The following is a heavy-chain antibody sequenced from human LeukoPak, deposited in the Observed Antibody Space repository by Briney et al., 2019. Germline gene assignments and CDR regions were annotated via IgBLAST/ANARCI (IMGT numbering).Heavy chain of an antibody. D-gene: IGHD2-8*01. CDR3: ARDLAGSAVYYYDY. Sequence: GGSLRLSCAASGFTFSSYAIGWVRQAPGKGLEWVSAISNSGGSTYYADSVKGRFTISRDNSKNTLYLQMNSLRAEDTAVYYCARDLAGSAVYYYDYWGQGTLVAVSS. CDR2: ISNSGGST. J-gene: IGHJ4*02. V-gene: IGHV3-23*01. CDR1: GFTFSSYA.